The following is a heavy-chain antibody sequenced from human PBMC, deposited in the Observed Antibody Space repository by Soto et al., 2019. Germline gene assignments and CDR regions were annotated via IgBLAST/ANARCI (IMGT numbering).Heavy chain of an antibody. CDR1: GYTFTSYY. CDR2: INPSGGST. J-gene: IGHJ6*02. V-gene: IGHV1-46*01. Sequence: ASVKVPCKASGYTFTSYYMHWVRQAPGQGLEWMGIINPSGGSTSYAQKFQGRVTMTRNTSISTAYMELSSLRSEDTAVYYCARGPRYYDILTGSTGSNGMDVWGQGTTVTVSS. CDR3: ARGPRYYDILTGSTGSNGMDV. D-gene: IGHD3-9*01.